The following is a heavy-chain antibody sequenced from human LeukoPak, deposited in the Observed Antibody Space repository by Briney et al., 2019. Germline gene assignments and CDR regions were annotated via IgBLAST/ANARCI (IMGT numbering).Heavy chain of an antibody. J-gene: IGHJ4*02. V-gene: IGHV4-38-2*02. CDR1: GYSISSGYY. D-gene: IGHD4-17*01. Sequence: YPSETLSLTCTVSGYSISSGYYWGWIRQPPGKGLEWIGSIYHSGSTYYNPSLKSRVTISVDTSKNQFSLKLSSVTAADTAVYYCARYIYGDYAYYFDYWGQGTLVTVSS. CDR2: IYHSGST. CDR3: ARYIYGDYAYYFDY.